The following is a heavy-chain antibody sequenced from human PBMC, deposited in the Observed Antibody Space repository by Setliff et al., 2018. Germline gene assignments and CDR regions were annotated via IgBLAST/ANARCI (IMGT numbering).Heavy chain of an antibody. J-gene: IGHJ6*02. Sequence: PSETLSLTCTVSGASISDYYWTWIRQPAGKELEWIGRVSASRSTTYNPSLKSRVTMSVDTSRNQISLNLTSVTAADTAMYCCARLSWNGLRYYGLDVWGQGTTVTVSS. D-gene: IGHD3-3*01. CDR2: VSASRST. CDR1: GASISDYY. CDR3: ARLSWNGLRYYGLDV. V-gene: IGHV4-4*07.